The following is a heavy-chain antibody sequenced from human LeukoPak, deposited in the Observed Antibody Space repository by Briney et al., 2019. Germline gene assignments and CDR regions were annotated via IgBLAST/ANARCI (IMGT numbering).Heavy chain of an antibody. V-gene: IGHV4-34*01. Sequence: PSETLSLTCAVYGGSFSGYYWSWIRQPPGKGLEWIGEINHSGSTNYNASLKSRVTISVDTSKNQFSLKLSSVTAADTAVYYCARAEDMITFGGVIHLFDYWGQGTLVTVSS. CDR1: GGSFSGYY. J-gene: IGHJ4*02. CDR2: INHSGST. D-gene: IGHD3-16*02. CDR3: ARAEDMITFGGVIHLFDY.